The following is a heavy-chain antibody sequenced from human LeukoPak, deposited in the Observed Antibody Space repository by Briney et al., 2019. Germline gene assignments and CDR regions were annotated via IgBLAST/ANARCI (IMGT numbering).Heavy chain of an antibody. CDR3: ARGAWASRLAS. J-gene: IGHJ4*02. D-gene: IGHD1-26*01. V-gene: IGHV4-34*01. CDR1: GESLNSYY. CDR2: IYESGTT. Sequence: SETLSLTCAVYGESLNSYYWSWVRQPPGEGLEWIGEIYESGTTKYNPSLKSRVAISMVPSKQQFSLRLSSVTAADTAVYYCARGAWASRLASWGLGTPVIVSS.